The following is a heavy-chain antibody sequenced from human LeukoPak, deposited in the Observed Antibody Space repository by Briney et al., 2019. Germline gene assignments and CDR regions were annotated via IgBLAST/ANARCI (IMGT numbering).Heavy chain of an antibody. V-gene: IGHV4-34*01. CDR1: GGSFSGYY. CDR3: ARGPRDYVWGSYRSRGAFDI. D-gene: IGHD3-16*02. Sequence: SETLSLTCAVYGGSFSGYYWSWIRQPPGKGLEWIGEINHSGSTNYNPSLKSRVTISVDTSKNQFSLKLSSVTAADTAVYYCARGPRDYVWGSYRSRGAFDIWDQGTMVTVSS. J-gene: IGHJ3*02. CDR2: INHSGST.